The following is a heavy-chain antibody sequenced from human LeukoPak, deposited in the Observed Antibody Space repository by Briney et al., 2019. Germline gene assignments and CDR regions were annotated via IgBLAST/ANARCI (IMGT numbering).Heavy chain of an antibody. J-gene: IGHJ4*02. CDR3: ARDLPCYYYDSSGYQGFDY. CDR2: INPNSGGT. D-gene: IGHD3-22*01. Sequence: VASLKVSCAASGYTFTGYYMRWVRQAPGQGLEWMGWINPNSGGTNYAQKFQGRVTMTRDTSISPAYMELSRLRSDDTAVYYCARDLPCYYYDSSGYQGFDYWAQGTLVTVSS. V-gene: IGHV1-2*02. CDR1: GYTFTGYY.